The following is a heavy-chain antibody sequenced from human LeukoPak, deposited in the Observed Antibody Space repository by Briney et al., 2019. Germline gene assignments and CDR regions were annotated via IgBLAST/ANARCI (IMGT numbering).Heavy chain of an antibody. CDR3: ARGQEAATH. CDR2: IRGSGGST. J-gene: IGHJ4*02. Sequence: GGSLRLSCAASGFTFSSYAMSWVRQAPGKGLEWVSAIRGSGGSTYYADSVKGRFTISRDNSKNTLYLKMNSLRAEDTAVYYCARGQEAATHWGQGTLVTISS. V-gene: IGHV3-23*01. CDR1: GFTFSSYA. D-gene: IGHD3-10*01.